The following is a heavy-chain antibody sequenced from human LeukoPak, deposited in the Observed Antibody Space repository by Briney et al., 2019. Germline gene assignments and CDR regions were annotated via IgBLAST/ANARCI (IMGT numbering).Heavy chain of an antibody. V-gene: IGHV3-30-3*01. CDR1: GFTFSSYA. J-gene: IGHJ6*02. CDR3: ARPYNWNDYYGMDV. Sequence: QPGRSLRLSCAASGFTFSSYAMHWVRQAPGKGLEWVAVISYDGSNKYYADSVKGRFTISRDNSKNTPYLQMNSLRAEDTAVYYCARPYNWNDYYGMDVWGQGTTVTVSS. D-gene: IGHD1-1*01. CDR2: ISYDGSNK.